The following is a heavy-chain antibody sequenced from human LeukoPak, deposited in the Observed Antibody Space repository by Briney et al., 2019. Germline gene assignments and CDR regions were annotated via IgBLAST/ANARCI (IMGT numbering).Heavy chain of an antibody. CDR1: GFTFSSYS. J-gene: IGHJ6*02. CDR2: ISSSSSYI. D-gene: IGHD2-2*01. Sequence: GGSLRLSCAASGFTFSSYSMNWVRQAPGKGLEWVSSISSSSSYIYYADSVKGRFTISRDNAKNSLYLQMNSLRAEDTAVYYCARDRRCSSTSCYEIYYYGMDVWGQGTTVTVSS. CDR3: ARDRRCSSTSCYEIYYYGMDV. V-gene: IGHV3-21*01.